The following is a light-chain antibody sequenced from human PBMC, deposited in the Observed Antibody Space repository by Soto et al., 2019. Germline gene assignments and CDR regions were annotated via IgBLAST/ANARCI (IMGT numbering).Light chain of an antibody. V-gene: IGLV2-8*01. CDR2: EVN. Sequence: ALTQPPSASGSPGRSVAISCTGTSSDVGGYNYVSWYQQHPGKAPKLMIYEVNKRPSGVPDRFSGSKSGNTASLTVSGLQAEDEADYYCSSHEGSSNVFGNATKVTVX. CDR1: SSDVGGYNY. J-gene: IGLJ1*01. CDR3: SSHEGSSNV.